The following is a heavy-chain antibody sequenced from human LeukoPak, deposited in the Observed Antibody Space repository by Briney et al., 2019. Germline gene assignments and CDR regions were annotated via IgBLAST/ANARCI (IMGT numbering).Heavy chain of an antibody. CDR2: INHSGST. CDR3: ARGSWTTVTTYHYYYGMDV. J-gene: IGHJ6*02. Sequence: SETLSLTCAVYGGSFSGYYWSWIRQPPGKGLEWIGEINHSGSTNYNPSLKSRVTISVDTSKNQFSLKLSSVTAADTAVYYCARGSWTTVTTYHYYYGMDVWGQGTTVTVSS. CDR1: GGSFSGYY. V-gene: IGHV4-34*01. D-gene: IGHD4-17*01.